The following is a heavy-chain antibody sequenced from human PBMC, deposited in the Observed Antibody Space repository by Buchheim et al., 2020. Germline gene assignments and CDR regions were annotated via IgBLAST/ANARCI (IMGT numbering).Heavy chain of an antibody. CDR3: ARGPTNYGDIDY. Sequence: QVQLQQWGAGLLKPSETLSLTCAVSGGSFSGYYWSWIRQPPGKGLEWIGEINHSGSTNYNPPLKSRVTISVDTSKNQFSLKLSSVTAADTAVYYCARGPTNYGDIDYWGQGTL. V-gene: IGHV4-34*01. CDR2: INHSGST. CDR1: GGSFSGYY. D-gene: IGHD4-17*01. J-gene: IGHJ4*02.